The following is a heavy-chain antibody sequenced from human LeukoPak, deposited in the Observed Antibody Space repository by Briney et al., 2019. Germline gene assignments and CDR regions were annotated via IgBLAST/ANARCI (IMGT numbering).Heavy chain of an antibody. V-gene: IGHV3-23*01. D-gene: IGHD6-13*01. Sequence: GGSLRLSCAASGFTFSSYAMSWVRQAPGKGLEWVSAISGSGGSTYYADSVKGRFTISRDNSKNTLYLQMNGLRAEDTAVYYCAKDGSSWWYYFDYWGQGTLVTVSS. CDR3: AKDGSSWWYYFDY. J-gene: IGHJ4*02. CDR2: ISGSGGST. CDR1: GFTFSSYA.